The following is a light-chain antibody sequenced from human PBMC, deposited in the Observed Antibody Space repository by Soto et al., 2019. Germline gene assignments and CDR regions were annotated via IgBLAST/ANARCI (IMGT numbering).Light chain of an antibody. V-gene: IGKV3D-11*01. Sequence: EIVLTQSPATLSLSPGERATLSCRASQGVSSYLAWYQQKPGQAPRLLIYDASNRATGIPARFSGSGPGTDFTLTISSIEPEDFAVYYCQQRSNWHPVTFGPGTKVDIK. J-gene: IGKJ3*01. CDR3: QQRSNWHPVT. CDR2: DAS. CDR1: QGVSSY.